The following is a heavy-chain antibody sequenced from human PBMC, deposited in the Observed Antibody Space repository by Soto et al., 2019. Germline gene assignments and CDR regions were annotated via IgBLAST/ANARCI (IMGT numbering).Heavy chain of an antibody. Sequence: EVQLLESGGGSVQPGGSLRLSCVASGFRFGSFAMSWVRRAPGKGLEWVSGISGSGDNTYNLESVKGPFTISRDNSKTTLYLQMNSLRAEDTAEYYCAKGDYFDSRGSYFYGMDVWGQGTTVTVSS. J-gene: IGHJ6*02. D-gene: IGHD3-22*01. CDR2: ISGSGDNT. V-gene: IGHV3-23*01. CDR1: GFRFGSFA. CDR3: AKGDYFDSRGSYFYGMDV.